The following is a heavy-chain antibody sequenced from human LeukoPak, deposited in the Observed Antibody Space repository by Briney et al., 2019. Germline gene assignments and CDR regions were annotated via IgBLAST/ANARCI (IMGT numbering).Heavy chain of an antibody. CDR3: AKDTGGNGAYFYAMDV. CDR2: IGSSGSAGGNI. D-gene: IGHD4-23*01. J-gene: IGHJ6*02. Sequence: PGGSLRLSCAASGFSFSGFGMNWVRQAPGKGLEWISYIGSSGSAGGNIYYAVSVKGRFTISRDRARNSLYLQMDSLRPEDTALYYCAKDTGGNGAYFYAMDVWGQGTSVTVSS. V-gene: IGHV3-48*04. CDR1: GFSFSGFG.